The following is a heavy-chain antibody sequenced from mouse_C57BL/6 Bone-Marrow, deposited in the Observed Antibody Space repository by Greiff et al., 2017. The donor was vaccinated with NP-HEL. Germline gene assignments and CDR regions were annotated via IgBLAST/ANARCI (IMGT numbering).Heavy chain of an antibody. Sequence: VMLVESGAELVRPGASVKLSCKASGYTFTDYYLNWVKQRPGQGLEWIARIYPGSGNTYYNEKFKGKATLTAEKSSSTAYMQLSSLTSEDSAVYFCAREGTAQAPFAYWGQGTLVTVSA. V-gene: IGHV1-76*01. J-gene: IGHJ3*01. CDR3: AREGTAQAPFAY. CDR2: IYPGSGNT. D-gene: IGHD3-2*02. CDR1: GYTFTDYY.